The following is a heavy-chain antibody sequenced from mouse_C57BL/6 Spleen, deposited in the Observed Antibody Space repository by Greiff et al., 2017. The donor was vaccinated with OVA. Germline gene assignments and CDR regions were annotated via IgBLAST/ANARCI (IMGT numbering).Heavy chain of an antibody. D-gene: IGHD2-4*01. CDR1: GYTFTSYW. CDR2: IYPGSGST. J-gene: IGHJ2*01. CDR3: ARQLYYDYDFDY. V-gene: IGHV1-55*01. Sequence: QVQLKQPGAELVKPGASVKMSCKASGYTFTSYWITWVKQRPGQGLEWIGDIYPGSGSTNYNEKFKSKATLTVDTSSSTAYMQLSSLTSEDSAVYYCARQLYYDYDFDYWGQGTTLTVSS.